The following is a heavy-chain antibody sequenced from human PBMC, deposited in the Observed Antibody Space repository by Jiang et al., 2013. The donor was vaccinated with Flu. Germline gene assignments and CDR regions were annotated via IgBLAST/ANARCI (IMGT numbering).Heavy chain of an antibody. J-gene: IGHJ4*02. CDR3: ARRDDILTGYYSY. V-gene: IGHV4-4*07. CDR1: GGSISSYY. CDR2: IYNRGSA. Sequence: GLVKPSETLSLTCTVSGGSISSYYWSWIRQPAGKGLEWIGRIYNRGSANYNPSLKSRVTMSVDASKNQLSLKLSSVTAADTAVYYCARRDDILTGYYSYWGQGTLVTVSS. D-gene: IGHD3-9*01.